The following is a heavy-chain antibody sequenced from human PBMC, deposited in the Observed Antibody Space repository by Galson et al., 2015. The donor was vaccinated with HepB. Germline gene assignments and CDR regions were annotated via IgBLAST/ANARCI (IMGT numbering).Heavy chain of an antibody. CDR2: FDPEDYET. D-gene: IGHD1-26*01. CDR1: GYTLAELP. V-gene: IGHV1-24*01. CDR3: ASSRSYLPGWNLFDL. J-gene: IGHJ4*02. Sequence: SVKVSCKVSGYTLAELPIHWVRQAPGKGLEWMGGFDPEDYETVYAQNFQGRVTMTEDISTDTAYMELSSLRSEDTAVYYCASSRSYLPGWNLFDLWGQGTLVTVSS.